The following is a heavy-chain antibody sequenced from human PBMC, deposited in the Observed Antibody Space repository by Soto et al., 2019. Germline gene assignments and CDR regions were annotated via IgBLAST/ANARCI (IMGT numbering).Heavy chain of an antibody. Sequence: QVQLVQSGAEVKKPGASVKVSCKASGYTFTSYAMHWVRQAPGQRLEWMGWINAGNGNTKYSQKFQGRVTITRDTSASTAYMELSSLRSEDTAVYYCARSNNNYYYDYMDVWGKGTTVNVSS. CDR3: ARSNNNYYYDYMDV. V-gene: IGHV1-3*01. D-gene: IGHD4-4*01. CDR1: GYTFTSYA. CDR2: INAGNGNT. J-gene: IGHJ6*03.